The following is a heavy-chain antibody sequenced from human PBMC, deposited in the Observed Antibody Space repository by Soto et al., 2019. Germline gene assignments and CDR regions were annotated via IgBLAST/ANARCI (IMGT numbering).Heavy chain of an antibody. CDR2: IYYSGST. CDR3: ARVWGGAFDI. V-gene: IGHV4-59*11. D-gene: IGHD3-10*01. J-gene: IGHJ3*02. CDR1: SASIPSHF. Sequence: PLSADPIIRSASIPSHFWSWIRQPPGKGLEWIGYIYYSGSTNYNPSLKSRVTISVDTSKNQFSLKLSSVTAADTAVYYCARVWGGAFDIWGQGTMVT.